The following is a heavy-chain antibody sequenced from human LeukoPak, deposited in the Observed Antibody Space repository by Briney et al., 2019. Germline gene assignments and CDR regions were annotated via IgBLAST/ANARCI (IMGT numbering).Heavy chain of an antibody. CDR2: IVVGSGNT. D-gene: IGHD3-22*01. J-gene: IGHJ3*02. CDR3: AADRGFYDSSGYGADDAFDI. Sequence: ASVKVSCKASGFTFTSSAVQCVRQARGQRLEGIGGIVVGSGNTNSAQKLQERVTITRDMSTSTAYMELSSLRSEDTAVYYCAADRGFYDSSGYGADDAFDIWGPGTMVTASS. V-gene: IGHV1-58*01. CDR1: GFTFTSSA.